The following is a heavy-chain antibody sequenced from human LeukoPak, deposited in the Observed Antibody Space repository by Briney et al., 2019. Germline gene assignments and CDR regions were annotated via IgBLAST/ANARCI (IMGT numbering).Heavy chain of an antibody. CDR3: ARDHSSSWYGLSWFDP. V-gene: IGHV4-59*01. Sequence: PSETLSLTCTVSGGSISSYYWSWIRQPPGKGLEWIGYIYYSGSTNYNPSLKSRVTISVDTSKNQFSLKLSSVTAADTAVYYCARDHSSSWYGLSWFDPWGRGTLVTVSS. D-gene: IGHD6-13*01. CDR1: GGSISSYY. CDR2: IYYSGST. J-gene: IGHJ5*02.